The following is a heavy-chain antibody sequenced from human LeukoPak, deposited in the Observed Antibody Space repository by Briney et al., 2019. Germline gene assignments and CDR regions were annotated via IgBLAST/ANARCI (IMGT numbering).Heavy chain of an antibody. Sequence: GGSLRLSCAASGFTFSSYSRNWVRQAPGKGLEWVSSISSSSSYIYYADSVKGRFTISRDNSKNTLYLQMNSLRAEDTAVYYCAKDSSYSGSYFDYWGQGTLVTVSS. CDR1: GFTFSSYS. J-gene: IGHJ4*02. V-gene: IGHV3-21*04. CDR3: AKDSSYSGSYFDY. D-gene: IGHD1-26*01. CDR2: ISSSSSYI.